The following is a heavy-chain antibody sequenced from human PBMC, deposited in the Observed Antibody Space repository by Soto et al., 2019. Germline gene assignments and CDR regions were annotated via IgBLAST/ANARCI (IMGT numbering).Heavy chain of an antibody. CDR3: AGEYYDFWSGYYQLDY. D-gene: IGHD3-3*01. V-gene: IGHV4-39*07. Sequence: PSETLSLTCTVSGGSISSSSYYWGWIRQPPGKGLEWIGSIYYSGSTNYNPSPKSRVTMSVDTSKSQFSLKLSSVTAADTAVYYCAGEYYDFWSGYYQLDYWGQGTLVTVSS. J-gene: IGHJ4*02. CDR1: GGSISSSSYY. CDR2: IYYSGST.